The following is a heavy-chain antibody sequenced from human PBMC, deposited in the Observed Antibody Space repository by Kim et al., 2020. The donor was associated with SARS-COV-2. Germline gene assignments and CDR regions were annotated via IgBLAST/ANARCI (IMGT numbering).Heavy chain of an antibody. V-gene: IGHV1-3*01. Sequence: KYSEKFHGRVTITRDTSASTAYMELSSLRSEDMALYYCARATGSGSYLLDFWGQGTLVTVSS. CDR3: ARATGSGSYLLDF. D-gene: IGHD3-10*01. J-gene: IGHJ4*02.